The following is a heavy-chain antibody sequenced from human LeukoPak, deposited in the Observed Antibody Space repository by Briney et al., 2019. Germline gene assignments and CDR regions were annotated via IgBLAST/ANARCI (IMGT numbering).Heavy chain of an antibody. CDR3: ARKGEHYGDYDY. CDR2: MNPNSGGT. CDR1: GYTFTSYD. V-gene: IGHV1-2*02. D-gene: IGHD4-17*01. J-gene: IGHJ4*02. Sequence: GASVKVSCKASGYTFTSYDINWVRQATGQGLEWMGWMNPNSGGTHYAQKFQGRVTVTRDTSISTTYMDLSRLRSDDTAVYYCARKGEHYGDYDYWGQGTLVTVSS.